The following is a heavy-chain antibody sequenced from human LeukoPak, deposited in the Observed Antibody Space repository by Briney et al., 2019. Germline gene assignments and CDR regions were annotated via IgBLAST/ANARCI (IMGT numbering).Heavy chain of an antibody. CDR2: ISSSGSTI. CDR1: GFTFSSYV. CDR3: AELGITMIGGV. J-gene: IGHJ6*04. V-gene: IGHV3-48*03. D-gene: IGHD3-10*02. Sequence: PGGSLRLSCAASGFTFSSYVNWVRQAPGKGLEWVSYISSSGSTIYYADSVKGRFTISRDNAKNSLYLQMNSLRAEDTAVYYCAELGITMIGGVWGKGTTVTISS.